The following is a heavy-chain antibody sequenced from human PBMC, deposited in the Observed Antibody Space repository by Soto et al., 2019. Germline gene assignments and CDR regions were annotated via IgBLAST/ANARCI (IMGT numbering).Heavy chain of an antibody. CDR2: ISYDGSNK. D-gene: IGHD2-15*01. CDR1: GFTFTSYA. Sequence: QVPLVESGGGVVQPGRSLRLSCVASGFTFTSYAMHWVRQAPGKGLEWVAVISYDGSNKYYADSVKGRFTISRDNSKDTVYLQMNSLRGQDTAVYYCARDFSMVVVAPGYWGQGTLVTVSS. V-gene: IGHV3-30-3*01. CDR3: ARDFSMVVVAPGY. J-gene: IGHJ4*02.